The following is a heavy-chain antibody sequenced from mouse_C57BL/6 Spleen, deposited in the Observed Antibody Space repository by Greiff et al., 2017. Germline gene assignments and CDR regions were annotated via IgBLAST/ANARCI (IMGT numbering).Heavy chain of an antibody. D-gene: IGHD2-10*01. CDR2: ISYDGSN. CDR1: GYSITSGYY. Sequence: EVKLQESGPGLVKPSQSLSLTCSVTGYSITSGYYWNWIRQFPGNKLEWMGYISYDGSNNYNPSLKNRISITRDTSKNQFFLKLNSVTTEDTATYYCARVAYTGYFDVWGTGTTVTVSS. V-gene: IGHV3-6*01. CDR3: ARVAYTGYFDV. J-gene: IGHJ1*03.